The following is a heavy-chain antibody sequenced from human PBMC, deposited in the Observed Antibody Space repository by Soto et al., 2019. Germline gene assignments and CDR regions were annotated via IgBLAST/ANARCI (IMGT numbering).Heavy chain of an antibody. J-gene: IGHJ4*02. CDR1: GGPISSGAYH. CDR3: ARDDDYWSSL. D-gene: IGHD3-16*01. V-gene: IGHV4-30-4*01. Sequence: SETLSLTCTVSGGPISSGAYHWRWIRQPPGKGLEWIGYIYYSGSSYYNPSLKSRVTISVDTSKNQFSLKLSSVTAADTAVYYCARDDDYWSSLWGQGTLVTVSS. CDR2: IYYSGSS.